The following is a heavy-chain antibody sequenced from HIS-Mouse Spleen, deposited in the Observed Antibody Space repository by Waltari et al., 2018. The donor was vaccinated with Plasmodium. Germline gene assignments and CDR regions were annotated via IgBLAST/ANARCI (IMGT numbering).Heavy chain of an antibody. D-gene: IGHD3-16*01. Sequence: QVQLVESGGGVVQPGRSLRLACAASGFTFSHYGMHWVRQAPGKGLEWVAVISYDGSNKYYADSVKGRFTISRDNSKNTLYLQMNSLRAEDTAVYYCAKAQGVINFDYWGQGTLVTVSS. V-gene: IGHV3-30*18. J-gene: IGHJ4*02. CDR2: ISYDGSNK. CDR3: AKAQGVINFDY. CDR1: GFTFSHYG.